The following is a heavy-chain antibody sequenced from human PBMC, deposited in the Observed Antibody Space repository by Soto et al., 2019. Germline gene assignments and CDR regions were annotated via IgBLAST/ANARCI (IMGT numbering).Heavy chain of an antibody. J-gene: IGHJ6*02. CDR3: ARVGGGLASLGYYGMDV. D-gene: IGHD3-10*01. CDR1: GYTFIGYY. Sequence: QVQLVQSGAEVKKTGASVKVSCKASGYTFIGYYIHWVRQAPGQGLEWMGWINPNSGGTNYAQRVQGWVTMTRDRSISTAYMELSRLKSDDTAVYYCARVGGGLASLGYYGMDVWGQGTTVTVSS. CDR2: INPNSGGT. V-gene: IGHV1-2*04.